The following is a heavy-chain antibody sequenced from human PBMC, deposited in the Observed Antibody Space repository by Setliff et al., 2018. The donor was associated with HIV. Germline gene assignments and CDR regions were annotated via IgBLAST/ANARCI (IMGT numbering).Heavy chain of an antibody. CDR1: GYTFTTFS. Sequence: ASVKVSCKTSGYTFTTFSISWVRQAPGQGPEWMAWFNPDNRQSVLARKFQGRLSLTADTSTRTHSMELKSLTSDDTAIYYCARDNWGEDVWGQGTQVTVS. CDR3: ARDNWGEDV. CDR2: FNPDNRQS. V-gene: IGHV1-18*01. J-gene: IGHJ4*02. D-gene: IGHD7-27*01.